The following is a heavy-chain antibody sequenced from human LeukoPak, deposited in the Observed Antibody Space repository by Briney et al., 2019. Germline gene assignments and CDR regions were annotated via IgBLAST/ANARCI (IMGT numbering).Heavy chain of an antibody. CDR1: GGSFSGYY. V-gene: IGHV4-34*01. CDR3: ARGRGVAARPKVSGRQKYYYYYYMDV. D-gene: IGHD6-6*01. Sequence: SETLSLTCAVYGGSFSGYYWSWIRQPPGKGLEWIGEINHSGSTNYNPSLKSRVTISVDTSKNQFSLKLSSVTAADTAVYYCARGRGVAARPKVSGRQKYYYYYYMDVWGKGTTVTVSS. CDR2: INHSGST. J-gene: IGHJ6*03.